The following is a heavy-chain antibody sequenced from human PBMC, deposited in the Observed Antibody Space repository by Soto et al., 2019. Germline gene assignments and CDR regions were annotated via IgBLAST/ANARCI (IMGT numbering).Heavy chain of an antibody. CDR2: ISTYSGDT. J-gene: IGHJ5*02. Sequence: QVHLVQSGVEVKTPGASVKVSCQASGYTFFTYDISWVRQAPGQGLEWMGWISTYSGDTKYAQKCQGRVTMTTDTSTTTAYLELRSLRSDDTAVYYCARHHGPTTSENGFDPWGQVTLVTVSS. D-gene: IGHD5-12*01. CDR1: GYTFFTYD. CDR3: ARHHGPTTSENGFDP. V-gene: IGHV1-18*01.